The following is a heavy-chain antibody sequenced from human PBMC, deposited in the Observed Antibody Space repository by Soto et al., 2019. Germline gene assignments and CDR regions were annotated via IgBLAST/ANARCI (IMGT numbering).Heavy chain of an antibody. D-gene: IGHD3-10*01. CDR3: ATDLTMVRGVNWFDP. J-gene: IGHJ5*02. CDR1: GYTLTELS. CDR2: FDPEDGET. Sequence: ASVKVSCKVSGYTLTELSMHWVRQAPGKGLEWMGGFDPEDGETIYAQKFQGRVTMTEDTPTDTAYMELSSLRSEDTAVYYCATDLTMVRGVNWFDPWGQGTLVTVSS. V-gene: IGHV1-24*01.